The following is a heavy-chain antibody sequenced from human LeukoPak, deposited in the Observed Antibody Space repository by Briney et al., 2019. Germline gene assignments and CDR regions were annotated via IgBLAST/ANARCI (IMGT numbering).Heavy chain of an antibody. CDR1: GYTFTGYY. D-gene: IGHD3-22*01. Sequence: GASVKVSCKASGYTFTGYYMHWVRQAPGQGLEWMGWINPNSGGTNYAQKFQGRVTMTRDTSISTAYMELSRLRSDDTAVYYCARARNYYDSSGYYHGAFDIWGQGAMVTVSS. J-gene: IGHJ3*02. V-gene: IGHV1-2*02. CDR3: ARARNYYDSSGYYHGAFDI. CDR2: INPNSGGT.